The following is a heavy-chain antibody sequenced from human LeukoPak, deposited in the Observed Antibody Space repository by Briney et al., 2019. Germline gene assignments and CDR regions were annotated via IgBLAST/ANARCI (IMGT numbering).Heavy chain of an antibody. Sequence: PETLSLTCTVSGYSISSGYYWGWIRQPPGKGLEWIGSIYHSGSTYYNPSLKSRVTISVDTSKNQFSLKLSSVTAADTAVYYCARDLDDILTGGAYFDYWGQGTLVTVSS. J-gene: IGHJ4*02. D-gene: IGHD3-9*01. CDR2: IYHSGST. CDR1: GYSISSGYY. V-gene: IGHV4-38-2*02. CDR3: ARDLDDILTGGAYFDY.